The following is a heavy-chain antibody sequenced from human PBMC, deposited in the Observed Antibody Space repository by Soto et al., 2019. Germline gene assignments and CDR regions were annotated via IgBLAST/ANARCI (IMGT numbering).Heavy chain of an antibody. V-gene: IGHV3-30*18. CDR2: ISYDGSNK. J-gene: IGHJ6*01. CDR3: AKEVGQNSGYDYYYGMDV. D-gene: IGHD5-12*01. Sequence: QVQLVESGGGVVQPGRSLRLSCAASGFTFSSYGMHWVRQAPGKGLEWVAVISYDGSNKYYADSVKGRFTISRDNSKNTLYLQMNSLRAEDTAVYYCAKEVGQNSGYDYYYGMDVW. CDR1: GFTFSSYG.